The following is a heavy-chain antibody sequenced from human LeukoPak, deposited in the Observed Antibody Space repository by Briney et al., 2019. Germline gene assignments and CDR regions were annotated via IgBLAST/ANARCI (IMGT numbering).Heavy chain of an antibody. V-gene: IGHV3-48*01. CDR2: ISSSSNIK. Sequence: GGSLRLSCGVSGFTLNRHSMNWVRQAPGKGLEWVSYISSSSNIKYYADSVKGRFTISRDNAKNSLYLQMNSLRAEDTAVYFCARWDGDDKDYWGQGTLVTVSS. J-gene: IGHJ4*02. CDR1: GFTLNRHS. CDR3: ARWDGDDKDY. D-gene: IGHD2-21*02.